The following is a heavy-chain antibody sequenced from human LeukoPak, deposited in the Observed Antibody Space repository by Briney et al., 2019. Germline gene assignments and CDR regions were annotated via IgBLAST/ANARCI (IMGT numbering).Heavy chain of an antibody. CDR2: IKQDGSEK. Sequence: PGGSLRLSCAASGFTFSSYWMSWVRQAPGKGLEWVANIKQDGSEKYYVDSVKGRFTVSRDNSKNTLYLQINSLRGEDTAVYYCAKGKYSSGGVPDYWGQGTLVTVSS. J-gene: IGHJ4*02. CDR1: GFTFSSYW. V-gene: IGHV3-7*03. CDR3: AKGKYSSGGVPDY. D-gene: IGHD6-19*01.